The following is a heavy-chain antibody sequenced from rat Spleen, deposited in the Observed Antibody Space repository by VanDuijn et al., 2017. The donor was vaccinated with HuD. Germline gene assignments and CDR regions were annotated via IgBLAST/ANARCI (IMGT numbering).Heavy chain of an antibody. V-gene: IGHV3-3*01. CDR1: GYSITSSYR. D-gene: IGHD1-11*01. J-gene: IGHJ2*01. Sequence: EVQLQESGPGLVKPSQSLSLTCSVTGYSITSSYRWNWIRKFPGNKLEWMGYINSAGSTNYNPSLKSRISITRDTSKNQFFLQVNSVTTEDTATYYCARWDYGGYSEPFFDYWGQGVMVTVSS. CDR3: ARWDYGGYSEPFFDY. CDR2: INSAGST.